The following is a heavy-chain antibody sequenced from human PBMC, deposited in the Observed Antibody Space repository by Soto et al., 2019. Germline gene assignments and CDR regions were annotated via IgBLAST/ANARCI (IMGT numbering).Heavy chain of an antibody. CDR2: INHSGST. Sequence: PSETLSLTCAVYGGSFSGYYWSWIRQPPGKGLEWIGEINHSGSTNYNPSLKSRVTISVDTSKNQFSLKLTSVTAADTAVYYCARLEMGELRIDNWGQGVLVTVSS. J-gene: IGHJ4*02. D-gene: IGHD3-16*01. CDR3: ARLEMGELRIDN. V-gene: IGHV4-34*01. CDR1: GGSFSGYY.